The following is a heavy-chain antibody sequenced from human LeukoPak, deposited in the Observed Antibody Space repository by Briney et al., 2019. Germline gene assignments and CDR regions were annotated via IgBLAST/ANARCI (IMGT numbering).Heavy chain of an antibody. D-gene: IGHD4-11*01. CDR1: GYTFTGYY. CDR3: ARAGKHTMTTFSVVPSYYYYMNV. CDR2: INPNSGGT. J-gene: IGHJ6*03. V-gene: IGHV1-2*02. Sequence: ASLKVSCKASGYTFTGYYMHWVRQAPGQGLEWMGWINPNSGGTNYAQKFQGRVTMTRDTSISTAYMELSRLRSDDTAVYYCARAGKHTMTTFSVVPSYYYYMNVWAKGPRSPSP.